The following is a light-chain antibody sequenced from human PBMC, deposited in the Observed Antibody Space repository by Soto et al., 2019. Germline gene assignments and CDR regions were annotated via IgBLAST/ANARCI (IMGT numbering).Light chain of an antibody. V-gene: IGKV1-5*01. CDR3: HQYNSYSLT. CDR1: QSSSRW. J-gene: IGKJ4*01. Sequence: DIQMTQSPSTLSASVGDRVTITCRATQSSSRWLACYQQKPGKAAKLLIYDASSLESVVPSRFSGSGSGAEFTLTISSRQPDAFATYYCHQYNSYSLTFGGGTKVELK. CDR2: DAS.